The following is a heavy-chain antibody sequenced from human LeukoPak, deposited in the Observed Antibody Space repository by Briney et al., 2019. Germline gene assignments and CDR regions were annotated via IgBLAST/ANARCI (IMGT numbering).Heavy chain of an antibody. D-gene: IGHD1-1*01. CDR2: IIPIFGTA. CDR1: GGTFSSYA. J-gene: IGHJ3*02. CDR3: ARALSDNLINDAFDI. Sequence: ASVKVSCKASGGTFSSYAISWVRQAPGQGLEWMGGIIPIFGTANYAQKFQGRVTITADESTSTAYMELSSLRSEDTAVYYCARALSDNLINDAFDIWGQGTMVTVSS. V-gene: IGHV1-69*13.